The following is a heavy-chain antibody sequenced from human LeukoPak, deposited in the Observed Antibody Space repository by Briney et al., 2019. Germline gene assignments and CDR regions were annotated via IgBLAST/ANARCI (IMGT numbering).Heavy chain of an antibody. Sequence: SETLSLTCTVSGASISSYYWSWIRQPPGKGLEWIGYIYTSGSTNYNPSLKSRVTISVDTSKNQFSLKLSSVTAADTAVHYCARLFSPNKFDPWGQGTLVTVSS. CDR3: ARLFSPNKFDP. J-gene: IGHJ5*02. CDR2: IYTSGST. D-gene: IGHD1/OR15-1a*01. CDR1: GASISSYY. V-gene: IGHV4-4*09.